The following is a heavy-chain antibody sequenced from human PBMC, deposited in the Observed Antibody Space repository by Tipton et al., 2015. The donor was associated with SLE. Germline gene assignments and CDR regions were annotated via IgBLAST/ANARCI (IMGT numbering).Heavy chain of an antibody. D-gene: IGHD4-23*01. Sequence: LRLSCAVYGGSFSGYYWSWIRQPPGKGLEWIGEINHSGSTNYNPSLKSRVTISVDTSKNQFSLKLSSVTAADTAVYYCARENAYGGYFDYWGQGTLVTVSS. J-gene: IGHJ4*02. CDR2: INHSGST. CDR3: ARENAYGGYFDY. CDR1: GGSFSGYY. V-gene: IGHV4-34*01.